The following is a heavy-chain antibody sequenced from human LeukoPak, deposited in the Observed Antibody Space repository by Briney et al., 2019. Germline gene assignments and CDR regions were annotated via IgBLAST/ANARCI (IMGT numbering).Heavy chain of an antibody. CDR3: ARRRTSAKYSSSGAVYYFDY. CDR2: IYPGDSDT. CDR1: GYSFTSYW. Sequence: GESLKISCKGSGYSFTSYWIGCVRQMPGKGLEWMGIIYPGDSDTRYSPSFQGQVTISADKSISTAYLQWSSLKASDTAMYYCARRRTSAKYSSSGAVYYFDYWGQGTLVTVSS. V-gene: IGHV5-51*01. J-gene: IGHJ4*02. D-gene: IGHD6-13*01.